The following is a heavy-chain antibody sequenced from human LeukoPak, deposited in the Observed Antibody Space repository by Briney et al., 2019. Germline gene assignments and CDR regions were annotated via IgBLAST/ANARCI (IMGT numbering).Heavy chain of an antibody. CDR3: ATSYTRNLFPTAVDY. CDR1: GFTFSDYY. Sequence: GGSLRLSCAASGFTFSDYYMNWIRQAPGKGLEWVSYITGSGSTIFYANSVKGRFTISRDNAKNSLYLQMNSLRAEDTAVYYCATSYTRNLFPTAVDYWGQGTLVTVSS. V-gene: IGHV3-11*01. CDR2: ITGSGSTI. J-gene: IGHJ4*02. D-gene: IGHD2-2*02.